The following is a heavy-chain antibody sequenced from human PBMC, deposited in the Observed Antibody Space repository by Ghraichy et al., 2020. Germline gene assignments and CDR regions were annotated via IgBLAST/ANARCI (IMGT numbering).Heavy chain of an antibody. CDR2: LSSSAFHI. CDR3: VRDSPSYCSGDCSPGY. D-gene: IGHD2-21*02. V-gene: IGHV3-21*01. J-gene: IGHJ4*02. Sequence: GESLNISCVVSGFTFSSYNMNWVRQAPGKGLEWVASLSSSAFHIFYADSVKGRFTVSRDNAENSLYLQMNSLRAEYTAVYYCVRDSPSYCSGDCSPGYWGQGTLVTVSS. CDR1: GFTFSSYN.